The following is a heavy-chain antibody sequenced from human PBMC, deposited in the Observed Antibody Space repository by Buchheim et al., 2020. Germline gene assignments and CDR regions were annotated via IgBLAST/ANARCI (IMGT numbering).Heavy chain of an antibody. CDR1: GFTFSSYS. CDR3: ARDFGELLWFGELYHYGMDV. V-gene: IGHV3-48*02. CDR2: ISSSSSTI. D-gene: IGHD3-10*01. Sequence: EVQLVESGGGLVQPGGSLRLSCAASGFTFSSYSMNWVRQAPGKGLEWVSYISSSSSTIYYADSVKGRFTISRDNAKNSLSLQMNSLRDEYTAVYYCARDFGELLWFGELYHYGMDVWGQGTT. J-gene: IGHJ6*02.